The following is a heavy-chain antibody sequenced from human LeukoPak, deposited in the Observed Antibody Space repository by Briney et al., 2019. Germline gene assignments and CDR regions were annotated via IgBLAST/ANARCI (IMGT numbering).Heavy chain of an antibody. CDR1: GITFSNYA. CDR3: ARLNEVTKYWYFDL. J-gene: IGHJ2*01. V-gene: IGHV3-64*01. Sequence: GGSLRLSCVVSGITFSNYAMHWVRQGTGKGLEYVSSISSDGTSTYYGNSVKGRFTISRDNSKNTLYLQMGSLRAEDMAVYYCARLNEVTKYWYFDLWGRGTLVTVSS. CDR2: ISSDGTST. D-gene: IGHD4-17*01.